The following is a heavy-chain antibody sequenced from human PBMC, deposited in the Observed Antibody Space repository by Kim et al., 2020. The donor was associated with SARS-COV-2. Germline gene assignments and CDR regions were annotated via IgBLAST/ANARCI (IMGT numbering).Heavy chain of an antibody. V-gene: IGHV3-15*01. CDR3: TTGAIAARLSYYYYGMDV. Sequence: GGSLRLSCAASGFTFSNAWMSWVRQAPGKGLEWVGRIKSKTDGGTTDYAAPVKGRFTISRDDSKNTLYLQMNSLKTEDTAVYYCTTGAIAARLSYYYYGMDVWGQGTTVTVSS. J-gene: IGHJ6*02. D-gene: IGHD6-6*01. CDR1: GFTFSNAW. CDR2: IKSKTDGGTT.